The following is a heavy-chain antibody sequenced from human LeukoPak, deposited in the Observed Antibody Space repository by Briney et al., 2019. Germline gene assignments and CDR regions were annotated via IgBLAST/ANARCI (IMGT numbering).Heavy chain of an antibody. J-gene: IGHJ4*02. Sequence: PSETLSLTCTVSGGSISSYYWSWIRQPPGKGLEWIGYIYYSGSTNYNPSLKSRVTISVDTSKNQFSLKLSSVTAADTAVYYCARDGADDSSGFALFDYWGQGTLVTVSS. V-gene: IGHV4-59*01. CDR2: IYYSGST. CDR1: GGSISSYY. CDR3: ARDGADDSSGFALFDY. D-gene: IGHD3-22*01.